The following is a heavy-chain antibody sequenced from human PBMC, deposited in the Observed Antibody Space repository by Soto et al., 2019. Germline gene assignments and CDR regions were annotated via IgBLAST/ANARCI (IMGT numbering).Heavy chain of an antibody. Sequence: LRLSCAASGFTFSILAMGWVRQAPGKGLEWVSVIDYSGGTTYYTDSVKGRFIISRDNSKKMLYLQMNSLRAEDTAVYYCAKDATRTSGWYYFDYWGQGALVTVS. J-gene: IGHJ4*02. CDR1: GFTFSILA. CDR3: AKDATRTSGWYYFDY. V-gene: IGHV3-23*01. D-gene: IGHD6-19*01. CDR2: IDYSGGTT.